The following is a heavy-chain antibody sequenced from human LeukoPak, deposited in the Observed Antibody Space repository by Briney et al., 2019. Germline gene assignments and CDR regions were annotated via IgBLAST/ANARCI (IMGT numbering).Heavy chain of an antibody. CDR1: GYSISSSNW. Sequence: PSDTLSLTCAVSGYSISSSNWWGWIRQPPGKGLEWIGEINHSGSTNYNPSLKSRVTISVDTSKNQFSLKLSSVTAADTAVYYCARGWEQWLIDYWGQGTLVTVSS. CDR3: ARGWEQWLIDY. J-gene: IGHJ4*02. V-gene: IGHV4-28*03. CDR2: INHSGST. D-gene: IGHD6-19*01.